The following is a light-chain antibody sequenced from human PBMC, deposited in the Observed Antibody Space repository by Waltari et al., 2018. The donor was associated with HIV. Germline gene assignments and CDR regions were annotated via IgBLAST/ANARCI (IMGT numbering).Light chain of an antibody. CDR3: CSYTGTGIV. Sequence: QSALTQLASVSGSPGQSITISCTGTSSDVGAYKLFSLYQQHPNNAPKLMIFEVTKRHSGVSDRFSGARSGNTASLTISGLQTEDEGDYYCCSYTGTGIVFGGGTKLTVL. CDR2: EVT. J-gene: IGLJ2*01. CDR1: SSDVGAYKL. V-gene: IGLV2-23*02.